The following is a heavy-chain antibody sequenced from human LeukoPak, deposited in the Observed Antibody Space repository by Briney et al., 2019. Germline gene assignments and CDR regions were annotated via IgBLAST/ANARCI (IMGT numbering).Heavy chain of an antibody. CDR3: AKDRYDSSEGWIDY. CDR1: GFTFSSYG. V-gene: IGHV3-30*18. Sequence: GGSLRLSCAASGFTFSSYGMHWVRQAPGKGLEWVAVISYDGSNKYYADSVKGRFTISRDNSKNTLYLQMNSLRAEDTAVYYCAKDRYDSSEGWIDYWGQGTLVTVSS. D-gene: IGHD3-22*01. CDR2: ISYDGSNK. J-gene: IGHJ4*02.